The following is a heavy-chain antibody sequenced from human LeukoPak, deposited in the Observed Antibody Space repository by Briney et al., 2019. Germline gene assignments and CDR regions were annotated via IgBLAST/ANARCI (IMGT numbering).Heavy chain of an antibody. CDR3: ATDNPEDIVVVPAY. J-gene: IGHJ4*02. D-gene: IGHD2-2*01. Sequence: GASVKVSCKASGYTFTSYDINWVRQATGQGLEWMGWMNPNSGNTGYAQKFQGRVTMTRNTSISTAYMELSSLRSEDTAVYYCATDNPEDIVVVPAYWGQGTLVTVSS. CDR2: MNPNSGNT. CDR1: GYTFTSYD. V-gene: IGHV1-8*01.